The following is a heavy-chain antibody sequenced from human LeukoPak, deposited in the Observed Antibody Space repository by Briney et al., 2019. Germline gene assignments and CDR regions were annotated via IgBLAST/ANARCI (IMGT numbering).Heavy chain of an antibody. Sequence: GGSLRLSCAASGFTFNNYWIHWVRQVPGKGLVWVSRINNDGSSASHVDSVEGRFTISRDNAKNTLFLQMNSLRAEDTAVYYCARRGTGHGMDVWGQGTTVIVSS. D-gene: IGHD1-1*01. CDR3: ARRGTGHGMDV. V-gene: IGHV3-74*01. J-gene: IGHJ6*02. CDR2: INNDGSSA. CDR1: GFTFNNYW.